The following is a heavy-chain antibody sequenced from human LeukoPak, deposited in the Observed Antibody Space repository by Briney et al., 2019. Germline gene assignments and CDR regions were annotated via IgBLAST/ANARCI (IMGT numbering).Heavy chain of an antibody. CDR2: IYNTGST. D-gene: IGHD3-16*01. CDR1: GGSFTSNAYY. Sequence: SESLSLTCTVSGGSFTSNAYYWGWIRQPPGKGLEWIGSIYNTGSTSYNPSLKSRVTISVDTSKNQFSLKLSSVTAADTAVYYCARVWSSRKAFDIWGQGTMVTVSS. J-gene: IGHJ3*02. CDR3: ARVWSSRKAFDI. V-gene: IGHV4-39*07.